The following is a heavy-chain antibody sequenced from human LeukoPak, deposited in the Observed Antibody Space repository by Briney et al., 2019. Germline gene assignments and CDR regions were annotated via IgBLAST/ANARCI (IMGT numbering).Heavy chain of an antibody. CDR1: GVSLSSYY. CDR2: IYYSGSA. V-gene: IGHV4-59*08. D-gene: IGHD6-13*01. CDR3: ARHGSSWSPSNTSYP. Sequence: SETLSLSCAVSGVSLSSYYWSWVRQPPGKGLEWVGYIYYSGSANYNPSLKSRVTISVDTSKNQFSLKLSSVTAADTAVYYCARHGSSWSPSNTSYPWGQGTLVTVSS. J-gene: IGHJ5*02.